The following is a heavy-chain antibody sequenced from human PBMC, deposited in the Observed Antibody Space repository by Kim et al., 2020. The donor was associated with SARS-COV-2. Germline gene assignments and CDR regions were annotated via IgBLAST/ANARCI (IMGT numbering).Heavy chain of an antibody. Sequence: GGSLRLSCAASGFTFSSYAMSWVRQAPGKGLEWVSAISGSGGSTYYADSVKGRFTISRDNSKNTLYLQMNSLRAEDTAVYYCAKITRVYTYSSRRTPFGFDPWGQGTLVTVSS. D-gene: IGHD6-13*01. CDR2: ISGSGGST. CDR3: AKITRVYTYSSRRTPFGFDP. V-gene: IGHV3-23*01. CDR1: GFTFSSYA. J-gene: IGHJ5*02.